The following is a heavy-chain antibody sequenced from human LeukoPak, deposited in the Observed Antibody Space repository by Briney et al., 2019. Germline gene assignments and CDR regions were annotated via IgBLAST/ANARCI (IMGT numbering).Heavy chain of an antibody. CDR3: ARSESYSSSWYPDY. Sequence: ASVKVSCKASGYTFTSYDINWVRQATGQGLEWMGWMNPNSGNTGYAQKFQGRVTMTRNTSISTAYMELSSLRSEDTAVYYCARSESYSSSWYPDYWGQGTLVTVSS. D-gene: IGHD6-13*01. J-gene: IGHJ4*02. CDR2: MNPNSGNT. V-gene: IGHV1-8*01. CDR1: GYTFTSYD.